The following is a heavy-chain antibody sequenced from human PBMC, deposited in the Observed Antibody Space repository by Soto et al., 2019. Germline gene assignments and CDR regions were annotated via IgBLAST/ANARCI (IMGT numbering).Heavy chain of an antibody. CDR2: ISGSGGST. CDR3: AKGLGYYDSSGSPDAFDI. V-gene: IGHV3-23*01. CDR1: GFTFSSYA. D-gene: IGHD3-22*01. Sequence: HPGGSLRLSCAASGFTFSSYAMSWVRQAPGKGLEWVSAISGSGGSTYYADSVKGRFTISRDNSKNTLYLQMNSLRAEDTAVYYCAKGLGYYDSSGSPDAFDIWGQGTMVTVSS. J-gene: IGHJ3*02.